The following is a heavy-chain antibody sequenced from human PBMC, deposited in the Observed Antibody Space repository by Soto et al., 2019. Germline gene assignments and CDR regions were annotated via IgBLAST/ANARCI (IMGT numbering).Heavy chain of an antibody. J-gene: IGHJ6*02. V-gene: IGHV1-46*01. CDR1: GYTFTSYY. Sequence: QVRLVQSGAEVKKPGASVKVSCKASGYTFTSYYIHWVRQAPGQGLEWMGVINPTGGSTTYPQKFQVRVTMARATSTSTVYMELSSLRSEDTAFYYCASEPIAAAGRYYYCMDVWGQGTTVTVSS. D-gene: IGHD6-25*01. CDR3: ASEPIAAAGRYYYCMDV. CDR2: INPTGGST.